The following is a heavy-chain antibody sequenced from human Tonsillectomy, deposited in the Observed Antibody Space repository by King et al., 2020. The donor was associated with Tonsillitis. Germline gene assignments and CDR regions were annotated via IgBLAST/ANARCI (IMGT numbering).Heavy chain of an antibody. D-gene: IGHD6-19*01. CDR1: GFTFDDHA. V-gene: IGHV3-9*01. J-gene: IGHJ4*02. Sequence: VQLVESGGGLVQPGRSLRLSCAASGFTFDDHAMHWVRQAPGKGLEWVSGIGWNRGDIGYADSVKGRFTISRDNAKNSLYLQMNSLRAEDTAFYYCAKTRAVAGNEGWHYWGQGILVTVSS. CDR2: IGWNRGDI. CDR3: AKTRAVAGNEGWHY.